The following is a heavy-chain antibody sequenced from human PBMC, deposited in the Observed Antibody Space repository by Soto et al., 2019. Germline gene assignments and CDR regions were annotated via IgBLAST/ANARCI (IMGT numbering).Heavy chain of an antibody. D-gene: IGHD3-22*01. CDR3: AKDPDYYSDH. J-gene: IGHJ4*02. Sequence: EVQLVESGGGLVQPGGSLRLSCAASGFTVSSNYMSWVRQAPGKGLEWVSIVYSDGSTYYADSVKGRFTISRDNSKNTPYLQMNSIRVDDAAMYYYAKDPDYYSDHWGEGTLVTVSS. V-gene: IGHV3-66*01. CDR1: GFTVSSNY. CDR2: VYSDGST.